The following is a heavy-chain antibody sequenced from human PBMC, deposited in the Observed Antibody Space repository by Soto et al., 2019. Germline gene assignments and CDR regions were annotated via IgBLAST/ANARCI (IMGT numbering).Heavy chain of an antibody. D-gene: IGHD1-1*01. J-gene: IGHJ5*02. Sequence: ASVKVSCKASGYTFSCYGISWVRQAPGQGLEWVGWISAYDGNTDYAHKFRGRVTMTTDTSTNTAYMDLRSLRSDDTAVYYCARHNSQWPNWFDPWGQGTPVTVSS. CDR2: ISAYDGNT. CDR3: ARHNSQWPNWFDP. V-gene: IGHV1-18*01. CDR1: GYTFSCYG.